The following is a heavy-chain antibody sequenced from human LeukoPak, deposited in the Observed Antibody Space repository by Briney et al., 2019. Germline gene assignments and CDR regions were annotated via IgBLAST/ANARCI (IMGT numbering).Heavy chain of an antibody. CDR1: GFAFSSYA. CDR2: ISGSGGRT. CDR3: AKWGKIGSSPLN. J-gene: IGHJ4*02. Sequence: GGSLRLSCAASGFAFSSYAKSWVRQAPGKGLEWVSAISGSGGRTCYADSVKGRFTISSDNSKNTGDLQMNSQRAEETAVYFWAKWGKIGSSPLNWGQGTLVTVSS. D-gene: IGHD3-16*01. V-gene: IGHV3-23*01.